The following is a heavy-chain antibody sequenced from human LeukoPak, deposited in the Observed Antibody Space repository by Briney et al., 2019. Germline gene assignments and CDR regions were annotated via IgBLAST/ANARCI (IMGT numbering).Heavy chain of an antibody. Sequence: SETLSLTCAVSGGSISSSNWWSWVRQPPGKGLEWIGEIYHSGSTNYNPSLKSRVTISVDKSKNQFSLKLTSVTAADTAGYYCARATFGDHSGVYFDNWGQGTLVTVSS. D-gene: IGHD3-10*01. CDR2: IYHSGST. CDR3: ARATFGDHSGVYFDN. J-gene: IGHJ4*01. CDR1: GGSISSSNW. V-gene: IGHV4-4*02.